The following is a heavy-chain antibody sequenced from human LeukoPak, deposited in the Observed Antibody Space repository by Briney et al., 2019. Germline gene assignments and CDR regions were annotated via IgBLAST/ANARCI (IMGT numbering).Heavy chain of an antibody. CDR2: FDPEDGET. D-gene: IGHD3-22*01. J-gene: IGHJ4*02. CDR1: GYTLTELS. V-gene: IGHV1-24*01. CDR3: AMLPSGYPSTGEKLGGDY. Sequence: ASVKVSCKVSGYTLTELSMHWVRQAPGKGLEWMGGFDPEDGETIYAQKFQGRVTMTEDTSTDTAYMELSSLRSEDTAVYYCAMLPSGYPSTGEKLGGDYWGQGTLVTVSS.